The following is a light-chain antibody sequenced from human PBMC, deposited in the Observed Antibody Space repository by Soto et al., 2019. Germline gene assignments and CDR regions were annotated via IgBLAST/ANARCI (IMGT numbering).Light chain of an antibody. Sequence: EIVMTQSPLSLPVTPGESASISCRSSQSLLDSNGYTYLDWYLQKPGQSPQLLIYLVSKRASGVPDRLSGSGSGTDFTLKISRVEAEDVGVYYCMQALQTHHTFGQGTTLEIK. CDR1: QSLLDSNGYTY. J-gene: IGKJ2*01. CDR3: MQALQTHHT. V-gene: IGKV2-28*01. CDR2: LVS.